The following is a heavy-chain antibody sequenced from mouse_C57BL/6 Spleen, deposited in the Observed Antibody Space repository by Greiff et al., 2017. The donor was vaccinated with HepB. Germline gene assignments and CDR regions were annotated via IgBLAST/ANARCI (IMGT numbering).Heavy chain of an antibody. CDR1: GFTFSDYY. D-gene: IGHD3-2*02. J-gene: IGHJ3*01. CDR3: ARRDSSGPFAY. V-gene: IGHV5-12*01. CDR2: ISNGGGST. Sequence: DVMLVESGGGLVQPGGSLKLSCAASGFTFSDYYMYWVRQTPEKRLEWVAYISNGGGSTYYPDTVKGRFTISRDNAKNTLYLQMSRLKSEDTAMYYCARRDSSGPFAYWGQGTLVTVSA.